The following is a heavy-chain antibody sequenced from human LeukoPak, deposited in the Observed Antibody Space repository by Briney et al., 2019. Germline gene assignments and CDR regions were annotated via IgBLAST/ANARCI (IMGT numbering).Heavy chain of an antibody. Sequence: PGGSLRLSCAPSGFTFSNYNMNWVRQAPGKGLEWVSSISSSGTYIYYADSVKGRFTISRDNAKNSLYLQMNSLRAEDTAVYYCARGGNSGWDYWGQGTLVTVSS. J-gene: IGHJ4*02. CDR2: ISSSGTYI. CDR3: ARGGNSGWDY. V-gene: IGHV3-21*01. D-gene: IGHD6-19*01. CDR1: GFTFSNYN.